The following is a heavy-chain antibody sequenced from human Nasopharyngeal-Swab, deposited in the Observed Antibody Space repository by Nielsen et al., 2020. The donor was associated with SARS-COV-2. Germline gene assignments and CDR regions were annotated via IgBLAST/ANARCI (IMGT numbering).Heavy chain of an antibody. V-gene: IGHV4-39*01. CDR1: GDSIRGENYY. Sequence: SETLSLTCTVSGDSIRGENYYWGWIRQSPGKGLEWIGSVYHSGSTYYSPFLRSRLTISVDTSKNRFSLRLSSVTAADSALYFCARHVLFSKTVVIAPGLAFDIWGQGAKVTVSS. CDR2: VYHSGST. J-gene: IGHJ3*02. D-gene: IGHD2-21*01. CDR3: ARHVLFSKTVVIAPGLAFDI.